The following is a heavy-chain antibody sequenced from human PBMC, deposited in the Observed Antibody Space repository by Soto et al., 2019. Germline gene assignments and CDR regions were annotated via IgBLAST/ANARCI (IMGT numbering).Heavy chain of an antibody. J-gene: IGHJ4*02. Sequence: GGSLRLSCAASGFTFSSYGMHWVRQAPGKGLEWVAVISYDGSNKYYADSVKGRFTISRDNSKNTLYLQMNSLRAEDTAVHYCAKEEYYYDSSGYPGDYWGQGTLVTVSS. V-gene: IGHV3-30*18. D-gene: IGHD3-22*01. CDR1: GFTFSSYG. CDR2: ISYDGSNK. CDR3: AKEEYYYDSSGYPGDY.